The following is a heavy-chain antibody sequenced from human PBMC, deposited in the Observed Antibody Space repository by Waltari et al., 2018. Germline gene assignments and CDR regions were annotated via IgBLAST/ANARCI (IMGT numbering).Heavy chain of an antibody. CDR3: ASDFSQNDYGDFRGIFDY. CDR1: GFTFSSYA. D-gene: IGHD4-17*01. V-gene: IGHV3-23*01. J-gene: IGHJ4*02. CDR2: ISGSGGST. Sequence: EVQLLESGGGLVQPGGSLRLSCAASGFTFSSYAMSWVRQAPGTGLEWVSAISGSGGSTYYADSVKGRFTISRDNSKNTLYLQMNSLRAEDTAVYYCASDFSQNDYGDFRGIFDYWGQGTLVTVSS.